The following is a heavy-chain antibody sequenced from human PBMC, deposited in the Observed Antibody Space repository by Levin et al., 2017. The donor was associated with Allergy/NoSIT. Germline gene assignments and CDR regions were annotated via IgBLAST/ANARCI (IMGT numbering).Heavy chain of an antibody. V-gene: IGHV3-11*01. CDR1: GFTFSDYY. J-gene: IGHJ4*02. Sequence: GESLKISCAASGFTFSDYYMSWIRQAPGKGLEWVSYISNSASTTYYADAVKGRFTISRDYAKNSLYLQMNSLRAEDTAVYYCARGYCSGGSCHTRVFDYWGQGTLVTVSS. CDR3: ARGYCSGGSCHTRVFDY. CDR2: ISNSASTT. D-gene: IGHD2-15*01.